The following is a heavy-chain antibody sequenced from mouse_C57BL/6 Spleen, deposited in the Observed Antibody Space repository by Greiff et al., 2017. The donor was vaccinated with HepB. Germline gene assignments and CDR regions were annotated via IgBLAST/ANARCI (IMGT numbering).Heavy chain of an antibody. V-gene: IGHV1-47*01. D-gene: IGHD1-1*01. CDR2: FHPYNDDT. CDR1: GYTFTTYP. CDR3: ARWAYYGSSYGYFDV. Sequence: VQLQQSGAELVKPGASVKISCKASGYTFTTYPIEWMKQTHGKSLEWIGNFHPYNDDTKYNEKFKGKATLTVEKSSSTVYLELSRLTSDDSAVYYCARWAYYGSSYGYFDVWGTGTTVTVSS. J-gene: IGHJ1*03.